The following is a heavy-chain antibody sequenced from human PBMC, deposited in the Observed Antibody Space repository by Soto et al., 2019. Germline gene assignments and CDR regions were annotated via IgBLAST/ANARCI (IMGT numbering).Heavy chain of an antibody. CDR1: GFTFSSYA. CDR2: ISGSGGSI. J-gene: IGHJ3*02. Sequence: GGSLRLSCAASGFTFSSYAMSWVRQAPGKGLEWVSAISGSGGSIYYADSVKGRFTISRDNSKNTLYLQMNSLRAEDTAVYYCAKDLAGGVTIFGVDAFDIWGQGTMVTVSS. CDR3: AKDLAGGVTIFGVDAFDI. D-gene: IGHD3-3*01. V-gene: IGHV3-23*01.